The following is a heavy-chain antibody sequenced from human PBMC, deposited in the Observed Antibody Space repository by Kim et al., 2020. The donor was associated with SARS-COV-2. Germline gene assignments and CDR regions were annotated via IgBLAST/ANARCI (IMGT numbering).Heavy chain of an antibody. CDR3: ASLVVVAATSY. V-gene: IGHV3-11*06. Sequence: RNYADCGKGRFTISRDNAKNSLYLQMNSLRAEDTAVYYCASLVVVAATSYWGQGTLVTVSS. J-gene: IGHJ4*02. CDR2: R. D-gene: IGHD2-15*01.